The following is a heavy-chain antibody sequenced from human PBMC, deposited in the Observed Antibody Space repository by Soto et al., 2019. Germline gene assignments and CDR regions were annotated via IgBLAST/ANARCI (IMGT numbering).Heavy chain of an antibody. CDR2: IKSKRDGGTT. D-gene: IGHD1-1*01. CDR3: VEGWNDF. V-gene: IGHV3-15*01. Sequence: HLVESGGDLVKPGGSLRLSCAASGFMFSSAWMSWVRQAPGKGLEWVGRIKSKRDGGTTDYAPPVKGRFVISRDDSKNTLYLQMYSLKTDDTAVYYCVEGWNDFWGQGTLVAVSS. CDR1: GFMFSSAW. J-gene: IGHJ4*02.